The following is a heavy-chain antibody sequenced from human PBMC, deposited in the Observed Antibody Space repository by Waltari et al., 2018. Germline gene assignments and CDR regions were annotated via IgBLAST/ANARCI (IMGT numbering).Heavy chain of an antibody. Sequence: QVQLVESGGALVKLGGSLRLSCAASGFTFRAYYMSWIRQAPGKGLEWVSYISSNSGTAINYADSVIGRFTISRDNAKNSLYLQMNSLRVEDTAFYYCARAESYSDYDYSRLYFDWWGPGTLVTVSS. V-gene: IGHV3-11*04. J-gene: IGHJ4*02. CDR2: ISSNSGTAI. CDR1: GFTFRAYY. D-gene: IGHD5-12*01. CDR3: ARAESYSDYDYSRLYFDW.